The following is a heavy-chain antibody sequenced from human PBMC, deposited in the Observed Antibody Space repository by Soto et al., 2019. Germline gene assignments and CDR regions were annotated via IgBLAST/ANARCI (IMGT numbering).Heavy chain of an antibody. J-gene: IGHJ4*02. Sequence: GGSLRLSCAASGFIFNTYSMDWVRQAPGKGLEWVASISPSGSYMYYGDSLKGRFTVSRDNAKDSLYLQMDSLRADDTAIYYCARFGLVTFDCWGQGTLVTVSS. CDR2: ISPSGSYM. CDR3: ARFGLVTFDC. V-gene: IGHV3-21*01. CDR1: GFIFNTYS. D-gene: IGHD3-3*01.